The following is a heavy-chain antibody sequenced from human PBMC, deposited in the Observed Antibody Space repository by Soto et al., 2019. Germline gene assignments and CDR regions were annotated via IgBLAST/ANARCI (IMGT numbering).Heavy chain of an antibody. D-gene: IGHD6-13*01. CDR3: ARDGGRAAAGKPYYYYYYMDV. Sequence: GGSLRLSCAASGFTFSSYGMHWVRQAPGKGLEWVAVIWYDGSNKYYADSVKGRFTISRDNSKNTLYLQMNSLRAEDTAVYYCARDGGRAAAGKPYYYYYYMDVWGKGTTVTVSS. V-gene: IGHV3-33*01. CDR2: IWYDGSNK. J-gene: IGHJ6*03. CDR1: GFTFSSYG.